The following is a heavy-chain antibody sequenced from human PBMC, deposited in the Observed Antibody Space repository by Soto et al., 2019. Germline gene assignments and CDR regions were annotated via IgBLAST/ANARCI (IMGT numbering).Heavy chain of an antibody. V-gene: IGHV1-69*12. CDR2: IIPMFGTA. CDR1: GGTFSSYA. Sequence: QVQLVQSGAEVKKPGSSVKVSCKASGGTFSSYAISWVRQAPGQGLEWMGGIIPMFGTANYAQKFQGGVTSTADASTSTADMELSSLRYEDTAVYYCAVGIAATGPRGAYGMDVWGQGTTVTVSS. D-gene: IGHD6-13*01. CDR3: AVGIAATGPRGAYGMDV. J-gene: IGHJ6*02.